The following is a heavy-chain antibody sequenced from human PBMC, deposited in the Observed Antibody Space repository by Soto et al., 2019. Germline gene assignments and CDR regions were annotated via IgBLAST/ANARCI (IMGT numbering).Heavy chain of an antibody. CDR3: ARHEVATISYFDY. V-gene: IGHV4-39*01. CDR1: GGSISSSSYY. J-gene: IGHJ4*02. D-gene: IGHD5-12*01. CDR2: IYYSGST. Sequence: SETLSLTCTVSGGSISSSSYYWGWIRQPPGKGLEWIGSIYYSGSTYYNPSLKSRVTISVDTSKNQFSLKLSSVTAADTAVYYCARHEVATISYFDYWGQGTLVTVSS.